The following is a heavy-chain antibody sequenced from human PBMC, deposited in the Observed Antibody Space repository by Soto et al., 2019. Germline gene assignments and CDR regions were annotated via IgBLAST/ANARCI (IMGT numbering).Heavy chain of an antibody. CDR2: MSHSGGT. J-gene: IGHJ3*02. CDR3: ARVERGTATTVVDAFDI. V-gene: IGHV4-61*01. CDR1: GGFVSSGSYY. D-gene: IGHD1-1*01. Sequence: NPSETLSLTCAVYGGFVSSGSYYWSWIRQPPGKGLEWIGEMSHSGGTHFNPSLKSRVTISVDTSKNQFSLKMTSVTAVDTALYYCARVERGTATTVVDAFDIWGPGTMVTVSS.